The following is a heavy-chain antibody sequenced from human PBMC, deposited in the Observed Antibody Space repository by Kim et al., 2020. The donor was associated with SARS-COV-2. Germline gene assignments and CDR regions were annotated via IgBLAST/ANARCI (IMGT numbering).Heavy chain of an antibody. Sequence: NPSLSSRVTISVDTSKNKFSRKLSSVTAADTAVYYCASGVVPAAATEYGLFDYWGQGTLVTVSS. D-gene: IGHD2-2*01. V-gene: IGHV4-39*01. J-gene: IGHJ4*02. CDR3: ASGVVPAAATEYGLFDY.